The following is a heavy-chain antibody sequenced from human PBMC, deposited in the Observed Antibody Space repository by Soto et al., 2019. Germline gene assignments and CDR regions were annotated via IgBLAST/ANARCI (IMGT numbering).Heavy chain of an antibody. D-gene: IGHD6-13*01. Sequence: SGGSLRLSCAASGFTFGSYSVNWFRQAPGKGLEWVSSISSSSSYIYYADSVKGRFTISRDNAKNSLYLQMNSLRAEDTAVYYCARDPQQLGRWGQGTLVTVSS. CDR3: ARDPQQLGR. CDR1: GFTFGSYS. CDR2: ISSSSSYI. J-gene: IGHJ4*02. V-gene: IGHV3-21*01.